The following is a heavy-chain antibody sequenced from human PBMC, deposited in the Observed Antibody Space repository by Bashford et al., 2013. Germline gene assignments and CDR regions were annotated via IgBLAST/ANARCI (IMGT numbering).Heavy chain of an antibody. D-gene: IGHD1-26*01. CDR3: VVGKALTANSFWYFDV. CDR2: ISGSADET. Sequence: GGSLRLSCAASGFTFSSYAMSWVRQAPGEGLEWVSTISGSADETHYADSVRGRFTVSRDNFKNTLSLQMNSLTAEDTAVYYCVVGKALTANSFWYFDVWGRGTLVTVSS. J-gene: IGHJ2*01. V-gene: IGHV3-23*01. CDR1: GFTFSSYA.